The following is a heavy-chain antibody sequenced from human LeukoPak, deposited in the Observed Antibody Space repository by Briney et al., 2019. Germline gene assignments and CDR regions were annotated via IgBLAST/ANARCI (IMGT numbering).Heavy chain of an antibody. CDR1: GYTFTSYG. J-gene: IGHJ4*02. CDR2: ISAYNGNT. D-gene: IGHD3-22*01. CDR3: ARGSNTMIVVDDYFDY. V-gene: IGHV1-18*01. Sequence: ASVKVSCKASGYTFTSYGISWVRQAPGQGLEWMGWISAYNGNTNYAQKLQGRVTMTTDTSTSTAYMELRSLRSDDTAVYYCARGSNTMIVVDDYFDYWGQGTLVTVSS.